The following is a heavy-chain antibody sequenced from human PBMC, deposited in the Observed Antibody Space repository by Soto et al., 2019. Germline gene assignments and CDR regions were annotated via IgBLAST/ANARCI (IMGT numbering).Heavy chain of an antibody. D-gene: IGHD3-3*01. CDR2: IWYDGSNK. CDR1: GFTFSSYG. J-gene: IGHJ4*02. Sequence: PGGSLRLSCAASGFTFSSYGMHWVRQAPCKGLEWVAVIWYDGSNKYYADSVKGRFTISRDNSKNTLYLQMNSLRAEDTAVYYCARDYTVYYDFWSGYHPNFDYWGQGTLVTVSS. CDR3: ARDYTVYYDFWSGYHPNFDY. V-gene: IGHV3-33*01.